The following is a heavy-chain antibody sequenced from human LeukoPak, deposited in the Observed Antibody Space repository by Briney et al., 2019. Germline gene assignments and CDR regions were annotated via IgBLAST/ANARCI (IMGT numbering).Heavy chain of an antibody. V-gene: IGHV3-30*01. J-gene: IGHJ5*02. D-gene: IGHD3-3*01. CDR2: VSYDGSNK. Sequence: GRSLRLPCAASGFTFSSYAMHWVRQAPGKGLEWVAVVSYDGSNKYYADSVKGRFTISRDNSKNTLYLQMNSLRAEDTAVYYCARDPVTDFWSGYYTYNWFDPWGQGTLVTVSS. CDR3: ARDPVTDFWSGYYTYNWFDP. CDR1: GFTFSSYA.